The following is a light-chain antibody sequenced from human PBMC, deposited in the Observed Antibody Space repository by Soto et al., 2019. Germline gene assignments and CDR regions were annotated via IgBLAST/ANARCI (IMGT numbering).Light chain of an antibody. J-gene: IGLJ1*01. CDR2: EVS. CDR1: SSDVGGYNY. CDR3: SSYTSTSTPFV. V-gene: IGLV2-14*01. Sequence: QSALTQPASVSGSPGQSITISCTGTSSDVGGYNYVSWYQQYPGKAPKLIISEVSNRPPGVSNRFSGSKSGNTASLTISGLQAEDEADYYCSSYTSTSTPFVFGTGTKVTVL.